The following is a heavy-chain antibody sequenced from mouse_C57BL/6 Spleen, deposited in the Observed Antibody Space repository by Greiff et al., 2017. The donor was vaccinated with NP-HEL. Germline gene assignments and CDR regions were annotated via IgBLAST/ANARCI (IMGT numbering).Heavy chain of an antibody. D-gene: IGHD1-1*01. CDR1: GFTFSSYA. J-gene: IGHJ4*01. V-gene: IGHV5-9-1*02. CDR3: TRELLRGAMDY. CDR2: ISSGGDYI. Sequence: EVKVVESGEGLVKPGGSLKLSCAASGFTFSSYAMSWVRQTPEKRLEWVAYISSGGDYIYYVDTVKGRFTISRDNTRNTLYLQMSSLKSEDTAMYYCTRELLRGAMDYGGQGTSVTVSS.